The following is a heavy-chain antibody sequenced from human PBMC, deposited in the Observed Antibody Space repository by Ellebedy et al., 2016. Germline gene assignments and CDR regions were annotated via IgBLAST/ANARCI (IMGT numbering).Heavy chain of an antibody. CDR2: INHSGST. J-gene: IGHJ6*02. CDR3: AREGPTGMDV. V-gene: IGHV4-34*01. Sequence: SETLSLTXAVYGGSFSGYYWSWIRQPPGKGLEWIGEINHSGSTNYNPPLKSRVTISVDTSKNQFSLKLSSVTAADTAVYYCAREGPTGMDVWGQGTTVTVSS. CDR1: GGSFSGYY.